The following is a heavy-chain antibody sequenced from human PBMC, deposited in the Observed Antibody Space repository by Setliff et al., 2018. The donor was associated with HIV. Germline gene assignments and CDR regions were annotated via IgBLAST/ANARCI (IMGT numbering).Heavy chain of an antibody. V-gene: IGHV4-39*02. J-gene: IGHJ4*02. D-gene: IGHD1-1*01. CDR2: IFYSGDT. CDR3: ARVGVRNWNDDGIDY. Sequence: SETLSLTCTVSGGSISSSSYYWGWIRQPPGKGLEWIGSIFYSGDTYYNPSLKSRVTISIDTSKNHFSLKLSSLTAADTALYYCARVGVRNWNDDGIDYWGQGTLVTVSS. CDR1: GGSISSSSYY.